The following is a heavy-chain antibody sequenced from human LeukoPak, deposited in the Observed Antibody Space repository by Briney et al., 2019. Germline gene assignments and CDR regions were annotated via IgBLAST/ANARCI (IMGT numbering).Heavy chain of an antibody. D-gene: IGHD6-6*01. J-gene: IGHJ4*02. CDR2: ISDSGGNT. Sequence: GGSLRLSCAASGFTFNSYAMSWVRQAPWERLQWVSGISDSGGNTYYADSVRGRFTISRDNSKNTLYLQMNSLRAEDTAVYYXXXXRSSWLIDYWGQGTLVTVSS. V-gene: IGHV3-23*01. CDR3: XXXRSSWLIDY. CDR1: GFTFNSYA.